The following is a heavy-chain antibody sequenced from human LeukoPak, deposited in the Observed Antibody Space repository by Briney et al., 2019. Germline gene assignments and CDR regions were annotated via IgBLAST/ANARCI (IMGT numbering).Heavy chain of an antibody. CDR3: ARGGTHYYMDV. Sequence: GGSLRLSCAASGFTFSDYNMRWVRQAPGKGLEWVSSISRSGSTKYYADSVKGRFTISRDNAKNTLYLQMNSLRAEDTAVYYCARGGTHYYMDVWGKGTTVTVSS. V-gene: IGHV3-11*04. J-gene: IGHJ6*03. CDR2: ISRSGSTK. CDR1: GFTFSDYN. D-gene: IGHD1-26*01.